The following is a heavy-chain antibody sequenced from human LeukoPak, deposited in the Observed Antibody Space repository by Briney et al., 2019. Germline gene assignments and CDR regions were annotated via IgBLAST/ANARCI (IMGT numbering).Heavy chain of an antibody. D-gene: IGHD2-8*01. V-gene: IGHV1-2*04. Sequence: ASVKVSCKASGYTFTGYYMHWVRQAPGQGLEWMGWINPNSGGTNYAQKFQGWVTMTRDTSISTAYMELSRLRSDDTAVYYCARELRHTPYYYGMDVWGQGTTVTVSS. J-gene: IGHJ6*02. CDR2: INPNSGGT. CDR1: GYTFTGYY. CDR3: ARELRHTPYYYGMDV.